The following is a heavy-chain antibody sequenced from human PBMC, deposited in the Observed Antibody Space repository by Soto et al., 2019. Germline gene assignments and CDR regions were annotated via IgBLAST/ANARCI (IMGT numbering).Heavy chain of an antibody. Sequence: GGSLRLSCEASGFALSPYWMSWVRQAPGKGLGWVASINQIGSVKHYVDSVRGRFTISRDNAKNSLFLQMNSLSAEDTAVYYCARLTEAVTTFVYWGQGTPVTVSS. J-gene: IGHJ4*02. D-gene: IGHD1-1*01. V-gene: IGHV3-7*03. CDR1: GFALSPYW. CDR3: ARLTEAVTTFVY. CDR2: INQIGSVK.